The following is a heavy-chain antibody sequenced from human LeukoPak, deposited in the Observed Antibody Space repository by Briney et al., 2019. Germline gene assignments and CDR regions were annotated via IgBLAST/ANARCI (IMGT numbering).Heavy chain of an antibody. CDR2: IIPIFGTA. J-gene: IGHJ6*03. D-gene: IGHD4-17*01. CDR1: GYTFTGYY. CDR3: ARANGDYLRGYYYYMDV. Sequence: SVKVSCKASGYTFTGYYMHWVRQAPGQGLEWMGGIIPIFGTANYAQKFQGRVTITADKSTSTAYMELSSLRSEDTAVYYCARANGDYLRGYYYYMDVWGKGTTVTVSS. V-gene: IGHV1-69*06.